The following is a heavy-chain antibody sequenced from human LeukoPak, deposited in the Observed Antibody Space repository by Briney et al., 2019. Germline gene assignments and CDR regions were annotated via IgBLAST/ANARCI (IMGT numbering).Heavy chain of an antibody. CDR2: ISAYNGNT. J-gene: IGHJ6*02. V-gene: IGHV1-18*01. Sequence: ASVKVSCKASGYTFTSYGISWVRQAPGQGLEWMGWISAYNGNTNYAQKLQGRVTMTTDTSTSTAYMELRSLRSDDTAVYYCARDLDLGYDFWSGYYSTYYYYYGMDVWGQGTTVTVSS. CDR1: GYTFTSYG. CDR3: ARDLDLGYDFWSGYYSTYYYYYGMDV. D-gene: IGHD3-3*01.